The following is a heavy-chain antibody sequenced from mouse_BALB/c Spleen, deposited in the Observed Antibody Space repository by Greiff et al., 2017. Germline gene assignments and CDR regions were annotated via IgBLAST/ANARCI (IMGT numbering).Heavy chain of an antibody. V-gene: IGHV2-2*02. Sequence: VKLQESGPGLVQPSQSLSITCTVSGFSLTSYGVHWVRQSPGKGLEWLGVIWSGGSTDYNAAFISRLSISKDNSKSQVFFKMNSLQANDTAIYYCARTEVRGHYYAMDYWGQGTSVTVSS. J-gene: IGHJ4*01. D-gene: IGHD2-14*01. CDR2: IWSGGST. CDR3: ARTEVRGHYYAMDY. CDR1: GFSLTSYG.